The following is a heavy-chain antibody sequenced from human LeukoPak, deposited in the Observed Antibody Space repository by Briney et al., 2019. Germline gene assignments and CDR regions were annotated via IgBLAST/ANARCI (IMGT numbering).Heavy chain of an antibody. J-gene: IGHJ1*01. V-gene: IGHV3-23*01. D-gene: IGHD6-13*01. CDR2: LSVSSGST. CDR3: ALHSSSWLSEYFHH. CDR1: GLSPGTIS. Sequence: GESLSLACVLYGLSPGTISMRCVRPPPEGGRERVAALSVSSGSTYYADSVKGRFTTSRDNSKNTVFLPMNSLRAEDTAVYYCALHSSSWLSEYFHHWGQGALVTVSS.